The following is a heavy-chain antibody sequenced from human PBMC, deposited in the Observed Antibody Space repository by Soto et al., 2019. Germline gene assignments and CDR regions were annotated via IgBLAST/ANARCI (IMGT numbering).Heavy chain of an antibody. CDR1: GYTFTSYG. J-gene: IGHJ4*02. CDR3: ARAAYYYGSSGYYPGDY. CDR2: ISVYNGST. D-gene: IGHD3-22*01. Sequence: GASVKVSCKASGYTFTSYGISWVRQAPGQGLEWMGRISVYNGSTNYAQKLQGRVTMTTDTSTSTAYMELRSLRSEDTAVYYCARAAYYYGSSGYYPGDYWGQGTLVTVSS. V-gene: IGHV1-18*01.